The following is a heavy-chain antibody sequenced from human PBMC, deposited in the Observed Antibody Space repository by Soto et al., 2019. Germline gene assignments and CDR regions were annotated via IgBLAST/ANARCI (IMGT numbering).Heavy chain of an antibody. Sequence: QVQLVQSGAEVKKPGSSVKVSCKASGDTFSSYAISWVRQAPGQGLEWMGGIIPIFGTANYAQKFQGRVTITADESTSTAYMELSSLRSEDTAVYYCARLGPQQLVVSDYYYYYGMDVWGQGTTVTVSS. CDR3: ARLGPQQLVVSDYYYYYGMDV. D-gene: IGHD6-13*01. J-gene: IGHJ6*02. CDR1: GDTFSSYA. CDR2: IIPIFGTA. V-gene: IGHV1-69*01.